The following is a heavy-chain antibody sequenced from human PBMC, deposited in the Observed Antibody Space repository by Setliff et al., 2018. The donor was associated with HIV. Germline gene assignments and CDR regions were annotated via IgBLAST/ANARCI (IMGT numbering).Heavy chain of an antibody. CDR3: ARVSITYWYSIPRDYYYYMDV. D-gene: IGHD2-8*02. J-gene: IGHJ6*03. V-gene: IGHV4-39*07. Sequence: PSETLSLTCTVSGGSISSSGYYWGWIRQPPGKGLEWIGSIYYSGSTNYNPSLNSRVTMSVDKSRNQFSLKVSSVTAADTAVYYCARVSITYWYSIPRDYYYYMDVWGEGTTVTVSS. CDR1: GGSISSSGYY. CDR2: IYYSGST.